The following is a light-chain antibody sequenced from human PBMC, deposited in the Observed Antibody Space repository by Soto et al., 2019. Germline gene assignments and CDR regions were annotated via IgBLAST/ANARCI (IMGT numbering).Light chain of an antibody. CDR2: GAS. CDR1: QSVSSSY. V-gene: IGKV3-20*01. CDR3: QQYGSSPFT. J-gene: IGKJ4*01. Sequence: EIVLTQSPGTLSLSPGERATLSCRASQSVSSSYLAWYQQKPGQAPRLLIYGASSRATGIPDRFSGSRSGTDFTLTISRLEPEDFAVYYCQQYGSSPFTFGGGTKVEIK.